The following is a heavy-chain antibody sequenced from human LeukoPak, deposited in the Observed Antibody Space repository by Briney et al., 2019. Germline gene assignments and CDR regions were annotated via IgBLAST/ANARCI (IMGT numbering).Heavy chain of an antibody. CDR3: ARSGSYSWYYYYMDV. J-gene: IGHJ6*03. CDR2: IYYSWST. D-gene: IGHD1-26*01. CDR1: GGSISSHY. Sequence: SETLSLTCTVSGGSISSHYWSWIRQPPGKGPEWIGYIYYSWSTNYNPSLKSRVTISVDTSKNQFSLKLSSVTAADTAVYYCARSGSYSWYYYYMDVWGKGTTVTVSS. V-gene: IGHV4-59*11.